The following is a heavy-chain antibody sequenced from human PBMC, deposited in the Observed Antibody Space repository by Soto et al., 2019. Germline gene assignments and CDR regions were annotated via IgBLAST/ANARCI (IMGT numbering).Heavy chain of an antibody. CDR2: ISAYNGNT. CDR3: ARDSLSVGWFDP. CDR1: GYTFTSYG. V-gene: IGHV1-18*01. D-gene: IGHD1-26*01. Sequence: QVQLVQSGAEVKKPGASVKVSCKASGYTFTSYGISWVRQAPGQGLEWMGWISAYNGNTNYAQKLQGRVTMTTDASTGKAYMGLRSLRSDDPAVYYCARDSLSVGWFDPWGQGTLVTVSS. J-gene: IGHJ5*02.